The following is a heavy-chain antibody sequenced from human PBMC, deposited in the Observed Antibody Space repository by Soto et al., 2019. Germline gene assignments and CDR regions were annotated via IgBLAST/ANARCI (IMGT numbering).Heavy chain of an antibody. CDR1: GFTFSSYA. J-gene: IGHJ6*02. D-gene: IGHD2-2*01. CDR2: ISYDGSNK. Sequence: GGSLRLSCAASGFTFSSYAMHWVRQAPGKGLEWVAVISYDGSNKYYADSVKGRFTISRDNSKNTLYLQMNSLRAEDTAVYYCARLPFVVVPYYGMDVWGQGTTVTVSS. CDR3: ARLPFVVVPYYGMDV. V-gene: IGHV3-30-3*01.